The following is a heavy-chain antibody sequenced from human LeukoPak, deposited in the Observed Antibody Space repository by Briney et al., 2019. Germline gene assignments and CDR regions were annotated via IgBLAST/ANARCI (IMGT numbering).Heavy chain of an antibody. CDR1: GFTFRSYG. CDR3: ARDSEADAFDI. V-gene: IGHV3-30*03. J-gene: IGHJ3*02. D-gene: IGHD3-10*01. CDR2: ISYDGSNT. Sequence: GRSLRLSCAASGFTFRSYGIHWVRQAPGKGLEWVAVISYDGSNTYYADSVKGRFTISRDNSKNTLYLQMNSLRVEDTAVYYCARDSEADAFDIWGQGTMVTVSS.